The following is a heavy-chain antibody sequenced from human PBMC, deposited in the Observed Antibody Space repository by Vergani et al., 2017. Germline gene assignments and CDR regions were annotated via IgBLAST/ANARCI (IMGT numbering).Heavy chain of an antibody. CDR1: GGSISSGGYS. D-gene: IGHD6-6*01. V-gene: IGHV4-30-2*01. Sequence: QVQLQQWGAGLLKPSETLSLTCAVSGGSISSGGYSWSWIGQPPGKGLGWIGYIYHSGSTYYNPSLKSRVTISVDTSKNQFSLKLGSVTAADTAVYYCAREGLSGSWDYWGQGTLVTVSS. CDR2: IYHSGST. CDR3: AREGLSGSWDY. J-gene: IGHJ4*02.